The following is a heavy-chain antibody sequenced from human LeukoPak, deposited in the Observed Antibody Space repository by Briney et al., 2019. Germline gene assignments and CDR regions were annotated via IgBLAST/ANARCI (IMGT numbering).Heavy chain of an antibody. CDR1: GGSISSSSYY. V-gene: IGHV4-39*01. CDR2: IYYSGST. CDR3: ARHGKFLWQLDALKYYYYMDV. Sequence: SETLSLTCTVSGGSISSSSYYWGWIRQPPGKGLEWIGSIYYSGSTYYNPSLKSRVTISVDTSKNQFSLKLSSVTAADTAVYYCARHGKFLWQLDALKYYYYMDVWGKGTTVTVSS. J-gene: IGHJ6*03. D-gene: IGHD4-23*01.